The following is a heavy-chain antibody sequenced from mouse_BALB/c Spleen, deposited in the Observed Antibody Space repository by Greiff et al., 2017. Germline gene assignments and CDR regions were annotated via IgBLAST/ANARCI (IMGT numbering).Heavy chain of an antibody. CDR3: ALIYYDYPWYFDD. CDR1: GDSITSGY. Sequence: EVKLEESGPSLVKPSQTLSLTCTVTGDSITSGYWNYFRKFPGNKLQYMGYKSYSGSTYYNPSSNSRISITRDTSKNHYYLLLNSVTTEDTATYCGALIYYDYPWYFDDWGAGTTVTVSS. D-gene: IGHD1-1*01. J-gene: IGHJ1*01. CDR2: KSYSGST. V-gene: IGHV3-8*02.